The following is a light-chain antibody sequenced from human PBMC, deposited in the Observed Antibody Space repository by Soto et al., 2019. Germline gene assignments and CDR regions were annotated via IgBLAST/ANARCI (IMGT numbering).Light chain of an antibody. CDR1: QSVSSK. V-gene: IGKV3-15*01. CDR2: GAS. Sequence: EIVMTQSPATLSVSPGERATLSCRASQSVSSKLAWYQQKPGQAPRLLIYGASTRATGIPARFSGSGSGTEFTLTISSLQSEDVAVYYCQQYYDTPTFGGGTKVEIK. CDR3: QQYYDTPT. J-gene: IGKJ4*01.